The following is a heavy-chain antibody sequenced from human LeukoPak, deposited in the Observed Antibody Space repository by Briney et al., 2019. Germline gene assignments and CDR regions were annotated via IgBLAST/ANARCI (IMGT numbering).Heavy chain of an antibody. CDR1: GGSISSYY. CDR2: IYYSGST. J-gene: IGHJ4*02. D-gene: IGHD3-22*01. Sequence: SETLSLTCTVSGGSISSYYWSWIRQSPGKGLEWIGYIYYSGSTNYNPSLKSRVTISVDTSKNQFSLRLSSVTAADTAVYYCARVTGYMIEDYFDYWGQGTLVTVSS. V-gene: IGHV4-59*01. CDR3: ARVTGYMIEDYFDY.